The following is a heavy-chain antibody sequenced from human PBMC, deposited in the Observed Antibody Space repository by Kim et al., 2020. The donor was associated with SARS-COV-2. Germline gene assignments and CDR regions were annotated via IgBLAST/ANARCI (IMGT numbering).Heavy chain of an antibody. J-gene: IGHJ3*02. V-gene: IGHV1-46*01. Sequence: ASVKVSCKASGYTFTSYYMHWVRQAPGQGLEWMGIINPSGGSTRYAQKFQGRVTMTRDTSTSTVYMELSSLRSEDTAVYYCARGQGYYDSSGYYAPDAFDIWGQGTMVTVSS. CDR2: INPSGGST. CDR3: ARGQGYYDSSGYYAPDAFDI. D-gene: IGHD3-22*01. CDR1: GYTFTSYY.